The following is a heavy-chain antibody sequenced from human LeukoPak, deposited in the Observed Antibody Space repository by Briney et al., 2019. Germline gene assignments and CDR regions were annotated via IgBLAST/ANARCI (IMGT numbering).Heavy chain of an antibody. CDR2: IYWNDDK. CDR1: GFSPSTSGVG. CDR3: AHRPHLTVPFDY. D-gene: IGHD4-11*01. Sequence: SGPTLVNPTPPLTLTCTFSGFSPSTSGVGVGWIRQPPVKALEWLALIYWNDDKRYSPSPKSRLTITKDTSKTQVVLTMANMDPVDTATYYCAHRPHLTVPFDYWGQGTLVTVSS. V-gene: IGHV2-5*01. J-gene: IGHJ4*02.